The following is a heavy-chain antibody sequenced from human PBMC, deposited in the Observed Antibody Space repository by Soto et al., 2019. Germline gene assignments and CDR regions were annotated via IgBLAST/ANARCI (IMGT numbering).Heavy chain of an antibody. J-gene: IGHJ6*02. V-gene: IGHV4-59*01. Sequence: SETLSLTCTVSGGSISSYYWSWIRQPPGKGLEWIGYIYYSGSTNYNPSLKSRVTISVDTSKNQFSLKLSSVTAADTAVYYCARTLHIYYYGMDVWGQGTTVTVSS. CDR2: IYYSGST. CDR1: GGSISSYY. CDR3: ARTLHIYYYGMDV.